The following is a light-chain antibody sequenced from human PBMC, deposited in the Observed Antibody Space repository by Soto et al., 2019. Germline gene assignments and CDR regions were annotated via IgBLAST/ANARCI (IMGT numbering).Light chain of an antibody. CDR3: QQYDSSPPFALT. J-gene: IGKJ4*01. V-gene: IGKV3-20*01. CDR1: QSVSNNY. CDR2: GAS. Sequence: EIVLTQSPGTLSLSPGEGATLSSRASQSVSNNYLAWYQQKPGQAPRLLIYGASNRATGIPDRFSGSGSGTDFTLTISRLEPEDFAVYYCQQYDSSPPFALTFGGGTKVAMK.